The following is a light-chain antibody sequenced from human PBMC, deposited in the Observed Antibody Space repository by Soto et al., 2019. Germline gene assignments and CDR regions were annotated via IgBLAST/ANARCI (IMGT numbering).Light chain of an antibody. CDR3: QTWGTGIHYV. V-gene: IGLV4-69*01. J-gene: IGLJ1*01. CDR2: LNSDGSH. Sequence: QLVLTQSPSASASLGASVKLTCTLSSGHSSYATAWHQQQPEKGPRYLMKLNSDGSHSKGDGIPDRFSGSSSGAERYLTISSLQSEDEADYYCQTWGTGIHYVFGTGTKVAVL. CDR1: SGHSSYA.